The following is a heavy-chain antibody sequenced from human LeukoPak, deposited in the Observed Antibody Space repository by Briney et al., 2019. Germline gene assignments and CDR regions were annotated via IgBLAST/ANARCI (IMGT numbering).Heavy chain of an antibody. D-gene: IGHD6-13*01. V-gene: IGHV4-4*02. CDR1: VDSISSSNW. Sequence: PSETLSLTCSVSVDSISSSNWWSWVRQPPGQGLVWIGEIYHSRSTNYNASLKSRVTISVYKSKNQFSLKLSSVTAADTAVYYCASDSIAAHASWGQGTLVTVSS. CDR2: IYHSRST. CDR3: ASDSIAAHAS. J-gene: IGHJ5*02.